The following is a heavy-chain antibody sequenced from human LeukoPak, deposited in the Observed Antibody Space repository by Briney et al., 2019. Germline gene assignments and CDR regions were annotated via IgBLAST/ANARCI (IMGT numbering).Heavy chain of an antibody. V-gene: IGHV4-59*01. CDR2: TYYSGST. J-gene: IGHJ5*02. Sequence: PSETLSLTXTVSGGSISSYYWSWIWQAPGKGLEWIGYTYYSGSTNYNPSLKSRVTISVDTSKNQFSLKLSSVTAADTAVYYCARASPNWFDPWGQGTLVTVSS. CDR3: ARASPNWFDP. CDR1: GGSISSYY.